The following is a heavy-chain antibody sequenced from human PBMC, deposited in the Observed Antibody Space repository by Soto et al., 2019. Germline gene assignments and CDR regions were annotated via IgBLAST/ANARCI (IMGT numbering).Heavy chain of an antibody. CDR2: VYYNENT. J-gene: IGHJ5*02. CDR1: GASISSFAYY. CDR3: ARRERYYGSPGWFDP. D-gene: IGHD3-10*01. Sequence: QLQLQESGPGLVRPSETLSLTCNVSGASISSFAYYWAWIRQPPGKGLEWIGTVYYNENTYYNPSLKSRVTISVDTAKNQFSRNLRSVTAADTAVYFCARRERYYGSPGWFDPWGQGTLVTVSS. V-gene: IGHV4-39*01.